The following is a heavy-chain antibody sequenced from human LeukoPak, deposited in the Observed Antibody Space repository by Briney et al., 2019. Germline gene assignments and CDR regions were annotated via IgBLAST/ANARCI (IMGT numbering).Heavy chain of an antibody. Sequence: PGGSLRLSCAASGFTFSSYAMSWVRQAPGKGLEWVSAISGSGGSTYYADSVKGRFTISRDNSKNTLYLQMNSLRAEDTAVYYCAKKNQIAAAGTYHYYYYYGMDVWGQGTTVTVSS. V-gene: IGHV3-23*01. D-gene: IGHD6-13*01. J-gene: IGHJ6*02. CDR1: GFTFSSYA. CDR3: AKKNQIAAAGTYHYYYYYGMDV. CDR2: ISGSGGST.